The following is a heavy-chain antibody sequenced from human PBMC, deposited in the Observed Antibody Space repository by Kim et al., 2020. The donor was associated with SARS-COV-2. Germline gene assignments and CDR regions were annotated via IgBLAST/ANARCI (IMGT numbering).Heavy chain of an antibody. D-gene: IGHD6-19*01. J-gene: IGHJ4*02. CDR2: MNPNSGNT. CDR1: GYTFTSYD. Sequence: ASVKVSCKASGYTFTSYDINWVRQATGQGLEWMGWMNPNSGNTGYAQKFQGRVTMTRNTSISTAYMELSSLRSEDTAVYYCARVRGQWLVLVLGYWGQGTLVTVSS. CDR3: ARVRGQWLVLVLGY. V-gene: IGHV1-8*01.